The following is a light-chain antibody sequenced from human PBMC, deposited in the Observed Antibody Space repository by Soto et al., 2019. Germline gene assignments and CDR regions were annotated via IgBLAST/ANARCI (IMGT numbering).Light chain of an antibody. CDR1: QSVSNRY. V-gene: IGKV3-20*01. CDR3: QQYGASPPWT. J-gene: IGKJ1*01. Sequence: EIVLTQSPGTLSLSPGERATLSCRASQSVSNRYLAWYQQKPGQAPRLLIYGASSRATGIPDRFSGSGSGTDFTLTISRLEPEDFAVYYCQQYGASPPWTFGQGTKVEMK. CDR2: GAS.